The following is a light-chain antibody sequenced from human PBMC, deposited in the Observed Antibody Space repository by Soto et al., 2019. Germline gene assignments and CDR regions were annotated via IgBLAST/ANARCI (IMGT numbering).Light chain of an antibody. CDR2: DAS. CDR1: QDITNS. Sequence: DIQMTQSPSSLSASVGDRVTITCQASQDITNSLNWYQQKPGKAPKVLIYDASILETGVPSRFSGSGSGTDFTFTISSLQPGDVATYYCQQYDNLPLTFGPGTTVDIE. CDR3: QQYDNLPLT. J-gene: IGKJ3*01. V-gene: IGKV1-33*01.